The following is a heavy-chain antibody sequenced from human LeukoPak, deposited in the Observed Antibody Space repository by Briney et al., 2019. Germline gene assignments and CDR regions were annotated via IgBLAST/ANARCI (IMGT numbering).Heavy chain of an antibody. CDR3: ARRDGYNYIL. J-gene: IGHJ4*02. D-gene: IGHD5-24*01. CDR1: GFTFSSYG. CDR2: ISYDGSNK. Sequence: QAGGSLRLSCAASGFTFSSYGMHWVRQAPGKGLEWVAVISYDGSNKYYADSVKGRFTISRDNSKNTLYLQMNSLRAEDTAVYYCARRDGYNYILWGQGTLATVSS. V-gene: IGHV3-30*03.